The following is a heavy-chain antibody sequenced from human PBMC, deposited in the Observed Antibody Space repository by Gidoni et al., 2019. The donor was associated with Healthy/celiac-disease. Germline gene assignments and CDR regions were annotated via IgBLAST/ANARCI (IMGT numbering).Heavy chain of an antibody. CDR2: IGWNSGSI. V-gene: IGHV3-9*01. D-gene: IGHD1-26*01. Sequence: EVQLVASGGGLLKPASSLRLPFPAPGFPFIDLSMHCVRQAPGKALEWVSGIGWNSGSIGYADAVKGRFTISRDNAKNSLYLQMNSLRAEDTALYYCAKFLSRPLVGATPSDAFDIWGQGTMVTVSS. J-gene: IGHJ3*02. CDR3: AKFLSRPLVGATPSDAFDI. CDR1: GFPFIDLS.